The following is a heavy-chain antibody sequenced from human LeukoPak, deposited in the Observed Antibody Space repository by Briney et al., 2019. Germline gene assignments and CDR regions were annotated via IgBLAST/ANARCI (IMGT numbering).Heavy chain of an antibody. CDR1: GGSISSGNYY. V-gene: IGHV4-61*02. Sequence: SQTLSLTCTVSGGSISSGNYYWSWIRQPAGKGPEWIGRIRSSGSTNYSPSLKSRVTILVDTSKNQFSLKLNSVTAADTAVYYCVSGGSGDGSEFDYWGQGTLVTVSS. CDR3: VSGGSGDGSEFDY. J-gene: IGHJ4*02. CDR2: IRSSGST. D-gene: IGHD2-21*01.